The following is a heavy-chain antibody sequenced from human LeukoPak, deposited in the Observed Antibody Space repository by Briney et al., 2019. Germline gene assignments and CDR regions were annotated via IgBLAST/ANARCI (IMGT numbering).Heavy chain of an antibody. CDR3: AKEFLRTSYGLFDY. J-gene: IGHJ4*02. Sequence: PGGSLRLSCAASGFTFSSYTMSWVRQAPGKGLEWVSIVSGSGATTYYADSVKGRFTISRDNSNNTLYLQMNSLRAEDTAVYYCAKEFLRTSYGLFDYWGQGTLVTVSS. V-gene: IGHV3-23*01. CDR2: VSGSGATT. D-gene: IGHD6-6*01. CDR1: GFTFSSYT.